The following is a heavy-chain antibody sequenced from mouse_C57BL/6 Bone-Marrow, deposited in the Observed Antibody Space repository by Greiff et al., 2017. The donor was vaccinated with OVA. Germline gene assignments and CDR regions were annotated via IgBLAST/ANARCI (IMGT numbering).Heavy chain of an antibody. V-gene: IGHV3-1*01. CDR3: AREKDYGKGFAY. CDR2: ISYSGST. J-gene: IGHJ3*01. CDR1: GYSITSGYD. D-gene: IGHD2-1*01. Sequence: EVKLVESGPGMVKPSQSLSLTCTVTGYSITSGYDWHWIRHFPGNKLEWMGYISYSGSTNYNPSLKSRISITHDTSKNHFFLKLNSVTTEDTATYYCAREKDYGKGFAYWGQGTLVTVSA.